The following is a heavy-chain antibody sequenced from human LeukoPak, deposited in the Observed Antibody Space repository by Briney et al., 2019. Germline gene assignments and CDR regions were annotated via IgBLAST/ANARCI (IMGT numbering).Heavy chain of an antibody. CDR1: GFSPNALEVS. CDR3: ARGRYYFDS. CDR2: IDWDDDK. Sequence: SGPALVKPTPTLTLTCTLSGFSPNALEVSINWIRQPPGKALEWLARIDWDDDKYYTTSLKTRLAISKDTSKTQVVLTITNMDPVDTATGYCARGRYYFDSWGQGTLVTVSS. J-gene: IGHJ4*02. V-gene: IGHV2-70*11.